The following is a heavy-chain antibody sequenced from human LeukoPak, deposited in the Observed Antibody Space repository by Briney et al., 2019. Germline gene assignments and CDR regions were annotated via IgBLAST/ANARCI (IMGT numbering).Heavy chain of an antibody. J-gene: IGHJ6*02. Sequence: PGGSLRLSCAASGFTFSSYGMHWVRQAPGKGLEWVAVISYDGSNKYYADSVKGRFTISRDNSKNTLYLQMNSLRAEDTAVYYCARDVYCSSTSCYEGYYYYGMDVWGQGTTVTVSS. CDR2: ISYDGSNK. CDR1: GFTFSSYG. V-gene: IGHV3-30*03. D-gene: IGHD2-2*01. CDR3: ARDVYCSSTSCYEGYYYYGMDV.